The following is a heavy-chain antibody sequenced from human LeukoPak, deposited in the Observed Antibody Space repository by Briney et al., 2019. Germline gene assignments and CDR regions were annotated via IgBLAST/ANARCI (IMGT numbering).Heavy chain of an antibody. D-gene: IGHD2-15*01. V-gene: IGHV3-66*01. CDR3: ARDRYCSGGSCYPAYFDY. Sequence: GGSLRLSCAASGFTVSSNYMSWVRQAPGKGLEWVSVIYSGGSTYYADSVKGRFTISRDNSKNTLYLQMNSLRAEDTAVYYCARDRYCSGGSCYPAYFDYWGQGTLVTVSS. CDR1: GFTVSSNY. CDR2: IYSGGST. J-gene: IGHJ4*02.